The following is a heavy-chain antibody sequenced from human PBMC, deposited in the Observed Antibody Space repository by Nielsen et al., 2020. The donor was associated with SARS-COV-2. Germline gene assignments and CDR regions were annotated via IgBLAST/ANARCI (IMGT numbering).Heavy chain of an antibody. Sequence: SVKVSRKASGYTFTSYYMHWVRQAPGQGLEWMGGIIPIFGTANYAQKFQGRVTITADKSTSTAYMELSSLRSEDTAVYYCAILGYCTNGVCWETNYFDYWGQGTLVTVSS. CDR3: AILGYCTNGVCWETNYFDY. CDR1: GYTFTSYY. V-gene: IGHV1-69*06. J-gene: IGHJ4*02. CDR2: IIPIFGTA. D-gene: IGHD2-8*01.